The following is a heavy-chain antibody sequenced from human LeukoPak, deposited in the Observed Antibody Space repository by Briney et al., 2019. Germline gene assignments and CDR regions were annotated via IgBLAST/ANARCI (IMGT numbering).Heavy chain of an antibody. D-gene: IGHD2-15*01. CDR1: GFTFSSYG. V-gene: IGHV3-30*18. CDR3: AKDRRYCSGGSCLFYYYGMDV. J-gene: IGHJ6*02. Sequence: GSLRLSCAASGFTFSSYGMHWVRQAPGKGLEWVAVISYDGSNKYYADSVEGRFTISRDNSENTLYLQMNSLRAEDTAAYYCAKDRRYCSGGSCLFYYYGMDVWGQGTTVTVSS. CDR2: ISYDGSNK.